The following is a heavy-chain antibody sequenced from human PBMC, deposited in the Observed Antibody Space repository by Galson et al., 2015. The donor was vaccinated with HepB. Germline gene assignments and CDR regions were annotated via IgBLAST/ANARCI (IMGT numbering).Heavy chain of an antibody. CDR3: AKGGSGRYYYYGMDV. Sequence: SLRLSCAASGFTFSSYGMHWVRQAPGKGLEWVAFIRYDGSNKYYADSVKGRFTISRDNSKNTLYLQMNSLGAEDTAVYYCAKGGSGRYYYYGMDVWGQGTTVTVSS. D-gene: IGHD3-16*01. CDR1: GFTFSSYG. V-gene: IGHV3-30*02. CDR2: IRYDGSNK. J-gene: IGHJ6*02.